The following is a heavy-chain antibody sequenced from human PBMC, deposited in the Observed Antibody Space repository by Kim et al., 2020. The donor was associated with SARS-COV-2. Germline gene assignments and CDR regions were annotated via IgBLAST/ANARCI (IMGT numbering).Heavy chain of an antibody. D-gene: IGHD3-3*01. Sequence: LKSRVTISVDTSKNQFSLKLSSVTAADTAVYYCARPNYDFWSGYTPFDPWGQGTLVTVSS. V-gene: IGHV4-39*01. CDR3: ARPNYDFWSGYTPFDP. J-gene: IGHJ5*02.